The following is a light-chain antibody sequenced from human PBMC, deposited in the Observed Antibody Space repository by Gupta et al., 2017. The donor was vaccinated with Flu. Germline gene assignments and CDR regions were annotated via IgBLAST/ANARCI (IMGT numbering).Light chain of an antibody. Sequence: QSALTQPASVSGSPRQSIAISCTGTSTDIGSYKYVSWYQQHPGKAPQLLIYDVTNRPSGVSTRFSGSKSGDTASLTISGLQAEDEADYYCSSCTSSTTLVFGGGTRLTVL. CDR3: SSCTSSTTLV. CDR2: DVT. V-gene: IGLV2-14*01. J-gene: IGLJ2*01. CDR1: STDIGSYKY.